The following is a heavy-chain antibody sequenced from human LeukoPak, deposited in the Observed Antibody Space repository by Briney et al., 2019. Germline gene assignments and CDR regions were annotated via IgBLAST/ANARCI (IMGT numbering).Heavy chain of an antibody. CDR3: AREVDRSFGY. V-gene: IGHV3-7*01. J-gene: IGHJ4*02. CDR2: INQESSEK. D-gene: IGHD2-15*01. Sequence: GGSLRLSCAASGFTFSSYAMSWVRQAPGKGPEWVANINQESSEKYYVDSVRGRFTISRDNAKNSLSLQMNSLRVEDTAVYYCAREVDRSFGYWGQGDLVTVSS. CDR1: GFTFSSYA.